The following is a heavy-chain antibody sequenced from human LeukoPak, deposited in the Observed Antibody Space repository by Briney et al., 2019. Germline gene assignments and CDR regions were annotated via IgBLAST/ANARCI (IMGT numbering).Heavy chain of an antibody. CDR2: IYYSGST. CDR1: GGSISSGDYY. J-gene: IGHJ3*02. Sequence: SQTLSLTCTVSGGSISSGDYYWSWIRQPPGKGLERIGYIYYSGSTYYNPSLKSRVTISVDTSKNQFSLKLSSVTAADTAVYYCARRPSTVEGAFDIWGQGTMVTVSS. D-gene: IGHD4-23*01. V-gene: IGHV4-30-4*08. CDR3: ARRPSTVEGAFDI.